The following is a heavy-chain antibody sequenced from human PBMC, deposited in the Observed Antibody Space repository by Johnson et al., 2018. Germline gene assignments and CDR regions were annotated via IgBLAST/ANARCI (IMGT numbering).Heavy chain of an antibody. D-gene: IGHD6-19*01. V-gene: IGHV1-69*01. CDR3: ARDHVAVAGKLVPFDI. Sequence: QVQLVESGAEVKKPGSSXKVSCKASGGTFSSYAISWVRQAAGQGLEWMGGIIPIFGTANYAQKFQGSVTLTADESTSPHYMELRSLRSEDTAVYYCARDHVAVAGKLVPFDIWGQGTMVTVSS. CDR1: GGTFSSYA. CDR2: IIPIFGTA. J-gene: IGHJ3*02.